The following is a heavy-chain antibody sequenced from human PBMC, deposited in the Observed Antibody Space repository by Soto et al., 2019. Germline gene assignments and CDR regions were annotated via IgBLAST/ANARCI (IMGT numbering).Heavy chain of an antibody. CDR3: AGDYGDYNFDY. V-gene: IGHV4-61*08. CDR2: IFYSGTT. D-gene: IGHD4-17*01. Sequence: QVQLQESGPGLVKPSETLSLTCTVSGDSVSSGDYYWTWIRQPPGKGLEWIGYIFYSGTTTYSPSLKSRATISLDTSTNQFSLRLSSVTAADTAVYYCAGDYGDYNFDYWGQGNLVTVSS. CDR1: GDSVSSGDYY. J-gene: IGHJ4*02.